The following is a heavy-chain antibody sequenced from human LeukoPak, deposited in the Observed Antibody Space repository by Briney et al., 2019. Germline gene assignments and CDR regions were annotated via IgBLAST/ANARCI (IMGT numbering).Heavy chain of an antibody. J-gene: IGHJ4*02. V-gene: IGHV4-59*01. CDR2: NYYSWNN. CDR3: AGGWRKGTMLTTSFDF. Sequence: SETLCLTRGVPGDSLRLYFWICVPDPPGRGLECRGYNYYSWNNIPSPSHECRVTISQDTFKDQFSLKLSSLTAADPAVYYCAGGWRKGTMLTTSFDFWGRGTLVRVSS. CDR1: GDSLRLYF. D-gene: IGHD4-17*01.